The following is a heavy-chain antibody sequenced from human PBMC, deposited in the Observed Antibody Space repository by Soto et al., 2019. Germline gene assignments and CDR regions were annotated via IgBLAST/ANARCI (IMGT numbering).Heavy chain of an antibody. J-gene: IGHJ4*02. CDR3: AKDRRAGGNSAFYFDF. D-gene: IGHD3-16*01. V-gene: IGHV3-23*01. CDR1: EFKFSNYA. CDR2: ISATGGGT. Sequence: GGSLRLSCAASEFKFSNYAMSWVRQAPGKGLEWVSLISATGGGTYYADSVKGRFTISRDNSHNTLYLQVHSLTAEDTAVYYCAKDRRAGGNSAFYFDFWGQGAQITVSS.